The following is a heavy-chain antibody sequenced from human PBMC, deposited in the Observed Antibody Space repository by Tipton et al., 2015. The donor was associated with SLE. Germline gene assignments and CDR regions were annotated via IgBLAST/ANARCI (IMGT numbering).Heavy chain of an antibody. Sequence: TLSLTCTVSGGSISSYYWSWIRQPPGKGLEWIGEINHSGSTNYNPSLKSRVTISVDTSKNQFSLKLSSVTAADTAVYYCARSSIPHRYYYMDVWGKGTTVTVSS. V-gene: IGHV4-59*01. CDR2: INHSGST. CDR1: GGSISSYY. J-gene: IGHJ6*03. CDR3: ARSSIPHRYYYMDV. D-gene: IGHD2-2*02.